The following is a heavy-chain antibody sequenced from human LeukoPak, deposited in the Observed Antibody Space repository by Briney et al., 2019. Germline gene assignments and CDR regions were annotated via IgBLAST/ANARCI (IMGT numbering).Heavy chain of an antibody. D-gene: IGHD2-8*02. CDR1: GFTFSSYS. CDR2: ISSSSSYI. Sequence: PGGSLRLSCAASGFTFSSYSMNWVRQAPGKGLEWVSSISSSSSYIYYADSVKGRFTISRDNAKNSLYLQMNSLRAEDTAVYYCASLRRTGTNSVDYWGQGTLVTASS. V-gene: IGHV3-21*01. CDR3: ASLRRTGTNSVDY. J-gene: IGHJ4*02.